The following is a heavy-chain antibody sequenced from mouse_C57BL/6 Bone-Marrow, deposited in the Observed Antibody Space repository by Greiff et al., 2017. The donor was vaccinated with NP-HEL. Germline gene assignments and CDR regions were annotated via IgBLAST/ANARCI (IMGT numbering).Heavy chain of an antibody. CDR3: AIIMITTWPWFAY. Sequence: EVQGVESGGGLVQPGGSLSLSCAASGFTFTDYYMSWVRQPPGKALEWLGFIRNKANGYTTEYSASVKGRFTISRDNSQSILYLQMNALRAEDSATYYCAIIMITTWPWFAYWGQGTLVTVSA. D-gene: IGHD2-4*01. V-gene: IGHV7-3*01. CDR2: IRNKANGYTT. J-gene: IGHJ3*01. CDR1: GFTFTDYY.